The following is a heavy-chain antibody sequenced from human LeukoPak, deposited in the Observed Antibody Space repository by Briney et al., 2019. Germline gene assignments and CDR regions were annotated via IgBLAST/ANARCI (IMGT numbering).Heavy chain of an antibody. CDR1: GFTFSSYA. Sequence: TGGSLRLSCAASGFTFSSYAMSWVRQAPGKGLEWVSAISGSGGSTYHADSVKGRFTISRDNSKNTLYLQMNSLRAEDTAVYYCAKERNPGGWSSDAFDIWGQGTMVTVSS. V-gene: IGHV3-23*01. CDR2: ISGSGGST. D-gene: IGHD1-26*01. J-gene: IGHJ3*02. CDR3: AKERNPGGWSSDAFDI.